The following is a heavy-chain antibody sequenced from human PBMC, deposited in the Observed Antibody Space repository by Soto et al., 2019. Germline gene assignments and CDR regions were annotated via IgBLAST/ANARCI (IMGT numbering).Heavy chain of an antibody. D-gene: IGHD5-18*01. CDR1: GGSISSGDYY. CDR3: ARGRAPAMVDY. V-gene: IGHV4-30-4*02. CDR2: IYYSGST. J-gene: IGHJ4*02. Sequence: SETLSLTCTVSGGSISSGDYYWSWIRQPPGKGLEWIGYIYYSGSTYYNPSLKSRVTISVDTSKNQFSLKLSSVTAADTAVYYCARGRAPAMVDYWGQGTLVTVSS.